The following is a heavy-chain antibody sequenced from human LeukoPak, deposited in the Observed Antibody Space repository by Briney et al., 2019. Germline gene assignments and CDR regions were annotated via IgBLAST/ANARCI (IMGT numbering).Heavy chain of an antibody. D-gene: IGHD2-2*02. CDR2: IYHSGST. CDR1: GGSIRSSNW. J-gene: IGHJ5*02. Sequence: SETLSLTCAVSGGSIRSSNWWSWVRQSPGKGLEWIGEIYHSGSTNYNPSLKSRVTISVDKSENQLSLKLSSVTAADTAVYYCARFGYCSSTSCYKAGWFDPWGQGTLVTVSS. V-gene: IGHV4-4*02. CDR3: ARFGYCSSTSCYKAGWFDP.